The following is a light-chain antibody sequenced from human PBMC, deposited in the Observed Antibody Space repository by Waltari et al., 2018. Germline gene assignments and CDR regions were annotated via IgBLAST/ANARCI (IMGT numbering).Light chain of an antibody. V-gene: IGLV2-8*01. Sequence: QSALPQPPSPSGSPGPSVTISVTGSSTAVEGYGPVFRDQPPPGKAPKLLFYEVTKRASGVPDRLNGSKSDNTASLAVSGLQAEDEADDYCSSYAGGSSLMFGGGTKLTVL. CDR2: EVT. CDR1: STAVEGYGP. J-gene: IGLJ3*02. CDR3: SSYAGGSSLM.